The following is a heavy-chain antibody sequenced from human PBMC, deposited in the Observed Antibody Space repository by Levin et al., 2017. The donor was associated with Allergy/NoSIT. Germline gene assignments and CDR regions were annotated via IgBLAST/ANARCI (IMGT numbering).Heavy chain of an antibody. CDR3: AREGVNYGMDV. Sequence: SVKVSCKASGGTFSNYAISWVRQAPGQGLEWMGAIISIFDSAKYAQQFQGRVTITEYGSTSTAYMELSSLTSEDTAVYYCAREGVNYGMDVWGQGTTVTVSS. CDR2: IISIFDSA. J-gene: IGHJ6*02. CDR1: GGTFSNYA. V-gene: IGHV1-69*13.